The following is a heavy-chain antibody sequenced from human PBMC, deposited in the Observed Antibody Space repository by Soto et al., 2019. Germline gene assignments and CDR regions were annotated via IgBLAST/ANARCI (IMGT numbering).Heavy chain of an antibody. J-gene: IGHJ4*02. CDR2: IIPIFGTA. CDR1: GGTFSSYA. CDR3: GGGGDYYDSSGPPVY. D-gene: IGHD3-22*01. Sequence: QVQLVQSGAEVKKPGSSVKVSCKASGGTFSSYAISWVRQAPGQGLEWMGGIIPIFGTANYAQKFQGRVTITGEETKGTASMGLSSRRSEDTAVYYCGGGGDYYDSSGPPVYWGQGTLVTVSS. V-gene: IGHV1-69*01.